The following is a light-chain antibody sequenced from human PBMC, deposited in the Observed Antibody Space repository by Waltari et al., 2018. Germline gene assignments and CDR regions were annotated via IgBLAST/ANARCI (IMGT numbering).Light chain of an antibody. V-gene: IGKV3-20*01. Sequence: EIVLTQSPGTLSLSPGERATLSCRASQTVSKNYLAWYQQKPGQAPRLLIDDASDRATGIPDRFSGSGSGTDITLTISRLEPEDFAVYYCQQYNRWPSTFGQGTKLDIK. CDR1: QTVSKNY. CDR3: QQYNRWPST. J-gene: IGKJ2*01. CDR2: DAS.